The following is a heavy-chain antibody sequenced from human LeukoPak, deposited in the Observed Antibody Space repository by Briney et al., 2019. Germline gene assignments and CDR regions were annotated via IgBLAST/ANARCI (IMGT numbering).Heavy chain of an antibody. J-gene: IGHJ4*02. Sequence: ASVEVSCKASGYTFTAYYIHWVRQAPGQGLEWMGWINPNSGGTNYAQKFQGRVTMTRDTSISTAYMELSRLRSDDTAMYYCARDMTMAGEVPQYWGQGTLVTVSS. V-gene: IGHV1-2*02. CDR3: ARDMTMAGEVPQY. CDR1: GYTFTAYY. D-gene: IGHD6-19*01. CDR2: INPNSGGT.